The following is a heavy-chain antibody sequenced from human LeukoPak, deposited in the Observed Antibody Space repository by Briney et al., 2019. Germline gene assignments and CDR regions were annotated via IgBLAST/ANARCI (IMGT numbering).Heavy chain of an antibody. CDR1: GCTFSSCQ. V-gene: IGHV3-48*03. Sequence: GGSLSLSCAVSGCTFSSCQMHWVRNAPGKGLEWVSYIKNGDSTIFYSDSVKGRFTNSRDDAKKSLYLQMNTLRAAETAIYYCARGTRGAFDYWGQGTLVTVSS. CDR2: IKNGDSTI. J-gene: IGHJ4*02. D-gene: IGHD4/OR15-4a*01. CDR3: ARGTRGAFDY.